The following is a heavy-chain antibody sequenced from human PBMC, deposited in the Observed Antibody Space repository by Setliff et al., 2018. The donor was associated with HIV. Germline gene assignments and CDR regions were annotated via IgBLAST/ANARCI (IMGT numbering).Heavy chain of an antibody. CDR3: VRSTGPYY. CDR2: ISFDGSTK. Sequence: GESLKISCATSEFSLNTYVMSWVRQAPGKGLEWVAVISFDGSTKAYADSVKGRFTISRDNAKNSLYLQMNSLRAEDTALYYCVRSTGPYYWGQGTLVTVSS. CDR1: EFSLNTYV. V-gene: IGHV3-30*03. J-gene: IGHJ4*02. D-gene: IGHD1-1*01.